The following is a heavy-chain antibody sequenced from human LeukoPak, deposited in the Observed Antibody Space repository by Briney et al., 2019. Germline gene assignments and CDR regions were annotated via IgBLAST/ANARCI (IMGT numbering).Heavy chain of an antibody. CDR3: AGGSSWYRGIDY. V-gene: IGHV3-64*01. CDR2: ISSNGGST. Sequence: GGSLRLSCAASGFTFSSYAMHWVRQAPGKGLEYVSAISSNGGSTYYANSVKGRFTISRDNSENTLYLQMGSLRAEDMGVYYCAGGSSWYRGIDYWGQGTLVTVSS. D-gene: IGHD6-13*01. J-gene: IGHJ4*02. CDR1: GFTFSSYA.